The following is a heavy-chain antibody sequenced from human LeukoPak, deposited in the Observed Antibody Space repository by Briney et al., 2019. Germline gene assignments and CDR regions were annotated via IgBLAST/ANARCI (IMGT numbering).Heavy chain of an antibody. Sequence: SVKVSCKASGDTFTSYAISWVRQAPRQGLEWMGSIIPIFGTANYAQKFQGRVTITTDESTSTAYMELSSLRSEDTAVYYCARGETTVTPYYYYYMDVWGKGTTVTVSS. J-gene: IGHJ6*03. D-gene: IGHD4-17*01. CDR3: ARGETTVTPYYYYYMDV. V-gene: IGHV1-69*05. CDR1: GDTFTSYA. CDR2: IIPIFGTA.